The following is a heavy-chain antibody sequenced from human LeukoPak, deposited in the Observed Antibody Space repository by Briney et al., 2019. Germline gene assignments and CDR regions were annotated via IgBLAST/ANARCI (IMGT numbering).Heavy chain of an antibody. J-gene: IGHJ5*02. CDR2: IFSSGST. D-gene: IGHD2/OR15-2a*01. V-gene: IGHV4-59*08. CDR1: GGSVTGYY. CDR3: ARLTTLFTTYYPTP. Sequence: PSETLSLTCTVSGGSVTGYYWNWIRQPPGKGLEWVGYIFSSGSTNYNPYLKSRVTISLDTSKSQFSLKLISVTASDTAVYYCARLTTLFTTYYPTPWGQGTLVTVPS.